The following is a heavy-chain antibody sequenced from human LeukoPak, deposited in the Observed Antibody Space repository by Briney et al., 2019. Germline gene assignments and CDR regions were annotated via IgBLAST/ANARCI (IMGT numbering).Heavy chain of an antibody. Sequence: ASVKVSCKASGYSFVGYGITWVRQAPGQGLEWMGWISAYNGNTNYAQKLQGRVTMTTDTSTSTAYMELSSLRSEDTAVYYCARGPQNAPQDYWGQGTLVTVSS. CDR1: GYSFVGYG. CDR3: ARGPQNAPQDY. CDR2: ISAYNGNT. V-gene: IGHV1-18*01. J-gene: IGHJ4*02.